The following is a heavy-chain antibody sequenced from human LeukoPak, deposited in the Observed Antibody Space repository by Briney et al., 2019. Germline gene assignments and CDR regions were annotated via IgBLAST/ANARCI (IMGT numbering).Heavy chain of an antibody. Sequence: GGSLRLSCAASAFTFSSYGMSWVRQAPGKGLEWVSAISGSGGSTYYADSVKGRFAISRGNSKNTLYLQMNSLRAEDTAVYYCAKDVPYSSGWYLWGQGTLVTVSS. CDR3: AKDVPYSSGWYL. CDR1: AFTFSSYG. J-gene: IGHJ5*02. D-gene: IGHD6-19*01. CDR2: ISGSGGST. V-gene: IGHV3-23*01.